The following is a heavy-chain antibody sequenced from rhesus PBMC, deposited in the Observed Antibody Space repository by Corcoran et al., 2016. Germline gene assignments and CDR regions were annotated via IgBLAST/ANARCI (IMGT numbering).Heavy chain of an antibody. CDR3: ARSGWTSWDNRFDV. V-gene: IGHV4-173*01. CDR2: ISGSGGGT. J-gene: IGHJ5-1*01. Sequence: QLQLQESGPGLVKPLETLSLTCVVSDGSIINTYWNWIRQPPGKGLEWIARISGSGGGTDDNPSLKSRVTISTDMAKNQFSLKVNSVTAADTAVYYCARSGWTSWDNRFDVWGAGVLVTVSS. CDR1: DGSIINTY. D-gene: IGHD2-39*02.